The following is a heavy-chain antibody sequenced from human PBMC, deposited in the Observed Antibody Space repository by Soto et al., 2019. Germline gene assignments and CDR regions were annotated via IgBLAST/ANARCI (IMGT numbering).Heavy chain of an antibody. V-gene: IGHV4-59*01. D-gene: IGHD3-3*01. CDR3: AITVLWEMVGFWSGYYLNWFAP. CDR1: GGSISSYY. Sequence: SETLSLSCTVSGGSISSYYWSWIRQPPGKGLERIGNIYYSGSTNYNPSLKSRVTISVDTSKNQFSLKLSSVTAADTAVYYCAITVLWEMVGFWSGYYLNWFAPWGQGTLVTVSS. CDR2: IYYSGST. J-gene: IGHJ5*02.